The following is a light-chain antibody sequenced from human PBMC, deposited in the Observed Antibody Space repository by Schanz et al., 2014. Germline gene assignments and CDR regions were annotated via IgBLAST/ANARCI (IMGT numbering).Light chain of an antibody. J-gene: IGLJ3*02. CDR2: GNS. V-gene: IGLV1-40*01. CDR1: SSNIGAGYD. CDR3: SSYTSSSTWV. Sequence: QSVLTQPPSMSGAPGQRVTISCTGSSSNIGAGYDVHWYQQLPGTAPKLLIYGNSNRPSGVPDRFSGSRSGTSASLAITGLQAEDEGDYYCSSYTSSSTWVFGGGTKLTVL.